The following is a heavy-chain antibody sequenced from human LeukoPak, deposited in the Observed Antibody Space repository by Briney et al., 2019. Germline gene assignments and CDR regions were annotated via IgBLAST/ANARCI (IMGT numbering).Heavy chain of an antibody. CDR1: GGSISSYY. V-gene: IGHV4-59*01. Sequence: SETLSLTCTVSGGSISSYYWNWIRQPPGKGLEWIGYIYYSGSTNYNPSLKSRVTISVDTSKNQFSLKLSSVTAADTAVYYCARDFSATTVDAFDIWGQGTMVTVSS. CDR3: ARDFSATTVDAFDI. CDR2: IYYSGST. J-gene: IGHJ3*02. D-gene: IGHD4-17*01.